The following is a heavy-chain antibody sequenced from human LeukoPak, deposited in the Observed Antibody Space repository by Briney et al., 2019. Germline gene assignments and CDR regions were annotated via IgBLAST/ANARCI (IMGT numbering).Heavy chain of an antibody. CDR3: ARGGWMGYYYYYGMDV. J-gene: IGHJ6*04. CDR1: GGSISSGGYY. CDR2: IYYSGST. V-gene: IGHV4-31*03. Sequence: PSETLSLTCTVSGGSISSGGYYWSWIRQHPGKGLEWIGYIYYSGSTYYNPSLKSRVTISVDTSKNQFSLKLSSVTAADTAVYYCARGGWMGYYYYYGMDVWGKGTTVTVSS. D-gene: IGHD6-19*01.